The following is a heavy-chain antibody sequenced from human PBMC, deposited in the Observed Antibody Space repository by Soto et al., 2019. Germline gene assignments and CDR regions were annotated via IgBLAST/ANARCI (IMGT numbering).Heavy chain of an antibody. V-gene: IGHV3-53*01. CDR2: IYSGGST. J-gene: IGHJ4*02. CDR1: GFTVSSNY. D-gene: IGHD3-10*01. CDR3: ARDYSGRYYYGSGSHDY. Sequence: EVQLVESGGGLIQPGGSLRLSCAASGFTVSSNYMSWVRQAPGKGLEWVSVIYSGGSTYYADSVKGRFTISRDNSKNTLHLQMNSLRAEDTAVYYCARDYSGRYYYGSGSHDYWGQGTLVTVSS.